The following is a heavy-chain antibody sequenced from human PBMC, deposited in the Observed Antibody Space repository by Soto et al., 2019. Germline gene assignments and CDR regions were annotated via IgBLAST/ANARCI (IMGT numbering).Heavy chain of an antibody. D-gene: IGHD2-15*01. CDR1: GYTFTGYY. CDR2: INPNSGGT. Sequence: ASVKVSCKASGYTFTGYYMHWVRQAPGQGLEWMGWINPNSGGTNYAQKFQGWVTMTRDTSISTAYMELSRLRSDDTAVYYCARGNKGYCSGGSCHRGVDYWGQGTLVTVSS. J-gene: IGHJ4*02. CDR3: ARGNKGYCSGGSCHRGVDY. V-gene: IGHV1-2*04.